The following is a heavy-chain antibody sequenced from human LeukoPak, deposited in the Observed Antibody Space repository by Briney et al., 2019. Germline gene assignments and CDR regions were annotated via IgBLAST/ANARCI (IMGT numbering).Heavy chain of an antibody. V-gene: IGHV1-2*06. J-gene: IGHJ4*02. CDR2: INPNSGDT. CDR3: ARDLGSGFNITLAGTGD. D-gene: IGHD6-19*01. Sequence: ASVKVSCKASGYTFIDYSMHWVRQAPGQGLRWMGRINPNSGDTNYAQEFQGRVTMTRDTFISTTYMELSGLRSDDTAVYYCARDLGSGFNITLAGTGDWGQGTLVTVSS. CDR1: GYTFIDYS.